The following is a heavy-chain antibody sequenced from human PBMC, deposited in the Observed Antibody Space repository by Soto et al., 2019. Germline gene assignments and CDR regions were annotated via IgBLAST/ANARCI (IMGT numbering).Heavy chain of an antibody. Sequence: SETLSLTCGVSGGSFTINNWWTWVRQPPGQGLEWIGEIYRTGSTNYNPSLKSRVTISLDKSENQFSLKVTSLTAADTAVYYCASRDPGTSVDYWGLGTLVTVSS. CDR1: GGSFTINNW. D-gene: IGHD1-7*01. J-gene: IGHJ4*02. V-gene: IGHV4-4*02. CDR2: IYRTGST. CDR3: ASRDPGTSVDY.